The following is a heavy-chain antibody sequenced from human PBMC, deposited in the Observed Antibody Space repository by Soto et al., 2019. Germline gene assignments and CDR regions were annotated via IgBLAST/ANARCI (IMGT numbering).Heavy chain of an antibody. CDR3: TRHMSPNIAVAGT. CDR1: GFTFGSYA. D-gene: IGHD6-19*01. CDR2: ISSSGDNT. V-gene: IGHV3-64D*08. Sequence: EVQLVESGGGLVQPGGSLRLSCSASGFTFGSYAMHWVRQAPGKGLEYVSAISSSGDNTYYPDSVKGRFTISRDNSKNTLYLQMSSLRVEDTAVYYCTRHMSPNIAVAGTWGQGTQVTVSS. J-gene: IGHJ4*02.